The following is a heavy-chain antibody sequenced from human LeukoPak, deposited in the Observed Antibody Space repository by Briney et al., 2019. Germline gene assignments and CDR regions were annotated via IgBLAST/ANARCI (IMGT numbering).Heavy chain of an antibody. CDR2: ISHSGST. J-gene: IGHJ5*02. CDR3: ARGAGYSSPNWFDP. D-gene: IGHD6-13*01. CDR1: GGSFSGYY. Sequence: PSETLSLTCAVYGGSFSGYYWSWIRQPPGKGLEWIGEISHSGSTNYNPSLKSRVTISVDTSKNQFSLKLSSVTAADTAVYYCARGAGYSSPNWFDPWGQGTLVTVSS. V-gene: IGHV4-34*01.